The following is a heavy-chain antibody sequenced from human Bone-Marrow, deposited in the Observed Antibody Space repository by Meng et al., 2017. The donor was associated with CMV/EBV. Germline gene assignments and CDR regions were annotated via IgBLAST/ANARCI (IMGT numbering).Heavy chain of an antibody. V-gene: IGHV3-30*19. Sequence: GESLKISCAASGFTFSSYGMHWVRQAPGKGLEWVAVISYDGSNKYYADSVKGRFTISRDNSKNTLYLQMNSLRAEDTAVYYCAREGKGLDVWGQGTTVTVSS. CDR2: ISYDGSNK. CDR1: GFTFSSYG. J-gene: IGHJ6*02. CDR3: AREGKGLDV.